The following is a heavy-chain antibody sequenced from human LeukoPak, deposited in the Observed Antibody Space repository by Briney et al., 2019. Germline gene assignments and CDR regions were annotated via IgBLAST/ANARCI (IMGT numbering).Heavy chain of an antibody. J-gene: IGHJ3*02. Sequence: PGGTLRLSCAATGFTFDDYAMNWVRQAPGKGLERGSGISWNSGSMGYADTVKGRFTISRDNAKSSLYLQMISLRAEDTALYYCAKALTTVVTRGAFDIWGQGTMVTVSS. CDR3: AKALTTVVTRGAFDI. V-gene: IGHV3-9*01. CDR1: GFTFDDYA. CDR2: ISWNSGSM. D-gene: IGHD4-23*01.